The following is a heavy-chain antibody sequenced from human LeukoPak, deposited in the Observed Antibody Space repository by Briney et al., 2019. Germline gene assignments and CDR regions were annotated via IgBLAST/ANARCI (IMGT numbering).Heavy chain of an antibody. Sequence: SETLSLTCTVSGGSMRSSNFYWGWIRQPPGKGLEWIGNINYSGSTYYNPSVKSRVTLSVDVSKNRFSLNLTSVTAADTTLYFCARTHFDSLGWFDPWGQGIQVIVSS. J-gene: IGHJ5*02. CDR2: INYSGST. D-gene: IGHD3-9*01. CDR1: GGSMRSSNFY. V-gene: IGHV4-39*07. CDR3: ARTHFDSLGWFDP.